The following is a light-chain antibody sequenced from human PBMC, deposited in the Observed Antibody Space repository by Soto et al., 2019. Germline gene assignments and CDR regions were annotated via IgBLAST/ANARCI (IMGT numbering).Light chain of an antibody. CDR3: AAWDDSLSVVV. V-gene: IGLV1-47*01. J-gene: IGLJ2*01. CDR1: SSNIGSNY. Sequence: QSVLTQSPSASGTPGQRVTISCSGSSSNIGSNYVYWYQQLPGTAPKLLIYRNNQRPSGVPDRFSGSKSGTSASLAISGPRSEYEADYYCAAWDDSLSVVVFGGVTQLTVL. CDR2: RNN.